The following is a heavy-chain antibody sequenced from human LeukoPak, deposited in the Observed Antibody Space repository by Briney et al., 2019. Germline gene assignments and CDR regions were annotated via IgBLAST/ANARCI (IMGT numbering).Heavy chain of an antibody. CDR1: GFTVSSNY. CDR3: AKDRVCSGGVCYFDF. Sequence: GGSLRLSCAASGFTVSSNYMSWVRQAPGMGLEWVSVLTGSGTTTFYADSVKGRFNISRDNSKNTLYLQMNSLRAEDTAVYYCAKDRVCSGGVCYFDFWGQGTLVTVSS. V-gene: IGHV3-23*01. CDR2: LTGSGTTT. D-gene: IGHD2-15*01. J-gene: IGHJ4*02.